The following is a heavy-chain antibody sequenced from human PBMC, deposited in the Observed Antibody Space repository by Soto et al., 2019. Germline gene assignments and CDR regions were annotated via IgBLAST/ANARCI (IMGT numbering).Heavy chain of an antibody. D-gene: IGHD3-22*01. Sequence: QVQLQESGPGLVKPSQTLSLTCTVSGGSISSGGYYWSWIRQHPGKGLEWIGYIYYSGSTYYNPSLESRVTISVDTSKNQFSLKLSSVTAADTAVYYCARKKYYYDSSGYYQAYFDYWGQGTLVTVSS. CDR2: IYYSGST. CDR1: GGSISSGGYY. J-gene: IGHJ4*02. V-gene: IGHV4-31*03. CDR3: ARKKYYYDSSGYYQAYFDY.